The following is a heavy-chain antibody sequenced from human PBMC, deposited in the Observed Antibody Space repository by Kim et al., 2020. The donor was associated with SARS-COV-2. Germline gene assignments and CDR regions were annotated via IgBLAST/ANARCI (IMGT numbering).Heavy chain of an antibody. Sequence: GGSLRLSCATSGFTLSLYSMNWVRQSPGKGLEWVSHISGTGTITKHADSVRGRFTISRDNAKNSLFQQMNGLGAEDTAVYYWVRENYWVFDFWGQGPRVT. D-gene: IGHD2-15*01. CDR2: ISGTGTIT. V-gene: IGHV3-48*04. J-gene: IGHJ3*01. CDR1: GFTLSLYS. CDR3: VRENYWVFDF.